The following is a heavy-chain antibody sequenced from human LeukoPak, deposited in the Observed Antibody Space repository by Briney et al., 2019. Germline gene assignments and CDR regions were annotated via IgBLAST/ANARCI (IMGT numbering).Heavy chain of an antibody. J-gene: IGHJ3*01. CDR3: DRHIYGAGSPTGGAFDV. D-gene: IGHD3-10*01. CDR1: GFTFSNYW. Sequence: GGSLRLSCAASGFTFSNYWIHWVRQVPGKGLVWVSRIDSYGTTTIYADSVKGRFTISRDNAKNAVYLQMNSVTPEDAAVYYWDRHIYGAGSPTGGAFDVWGQGTMVTVSS. V-gene: IGHV3-74*01. CDR2: IDSYGTTT.